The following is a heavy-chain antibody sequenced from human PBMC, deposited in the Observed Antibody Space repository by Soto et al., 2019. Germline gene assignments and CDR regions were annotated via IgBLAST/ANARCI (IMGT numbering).Heavy chain of an antibody. CDR2: ISSSGSTI. J-gene: IGHJ6*03. V-gene: IGHV3-11*01. Sequence: CLRLSCAAAGFTFSDYYMSWIRHAPGKGLEWVSYISSSGSTIYYADSVKGRFTISRDNAKNSLYLQMNSLRAEDTAVYYCARAVAGTSAYYYHFYYMDVWGKGTTVTVSS. CDR3: ARAVAGTSAYYYHFYYMDV. CDR1: GFTFSDYY. D-gene: IGHD6-19*01.